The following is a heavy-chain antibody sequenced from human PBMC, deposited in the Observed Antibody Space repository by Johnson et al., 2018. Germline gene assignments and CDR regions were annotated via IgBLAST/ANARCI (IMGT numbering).Heavy chain of an antibody. CDR2: IKSKTDGGTT. CDR3: TPEYCGVGAFDI. CDR1: GFTFSNAW. V-gene: IGHV3-15*07. Sequence: VQLVESGGGLVQPGGSLRLSCAASGFTFSNAWMNWVRQAPGKGLEWVGRIKSKTDGGTTDYAAPGKGRFTISRDDSKNTLYLQMNSLKTDDTAVYYCTPEYCGVGAFDIWGQGTMVTVSS. D-gene: IGHD4-17*01. J-gene: IGHJ3*02.